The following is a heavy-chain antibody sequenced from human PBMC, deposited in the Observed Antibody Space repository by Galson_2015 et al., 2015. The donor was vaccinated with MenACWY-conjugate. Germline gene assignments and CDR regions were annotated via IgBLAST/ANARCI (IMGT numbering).Heavy chain of an antibody. J-gene: IGHJ4*02. Sequence: SLRLSCAASGFTFSSYSMNWVRQAPGKGLEWVSSISSSSSYIYYADSVKGRFAISRDNAKNSLYLQMNSLRAEDTAVYYCYLGEDCSGGSCYSEQGLDYWGQGTLVTVSS. D-gene: IGHD2-15*01. CDR3: YLGEDCSGGSCYSEQGLDY. CDR2: ISSSSSYI. V-gene: IGHV3-21*01. CDR1: GFTFSSYS.